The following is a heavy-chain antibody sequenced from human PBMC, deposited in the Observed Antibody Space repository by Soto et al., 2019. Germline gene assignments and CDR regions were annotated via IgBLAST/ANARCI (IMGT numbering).Heavy chain of an antibody. CDR3: ARGALGIEARQEPRGMDV. Sequence: QVQLVQSGAEVKKPGSSVKVSCKASGGTFSSYAITWLRQAPGPGLGRRGGIIPFFGTANYAQKFQARVAITADETTSTADMDLSSLRSEDTAVYYCARGALGIEARQEPRGMDVWGQGTTVTFSS. V-gene: IGHV1-69*01. J-gene: IGHJ6*02. CDR1: GGTFSSYA. CDR2: IIPFFGTA. D-gene: IGHD6-6*01.